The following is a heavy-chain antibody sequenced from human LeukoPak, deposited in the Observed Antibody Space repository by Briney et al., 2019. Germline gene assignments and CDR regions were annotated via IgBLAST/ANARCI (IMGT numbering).Heavy chain of an antibody. V-gene: IGHV1-24*01. J-gene: IGHJ5*02. Sequence: ASVKVSCKVFGYALTEISIHWVRQAPGKGLEWMGGFDPEDGETIYAEKFQARATLTEDTSRDTAYMELSSLRSEDTAVYYCATTGPVTVATTGWFDPWGQGTLVTVSS. CDR3: ATTGPVTVATTGWFDP. CDR2: FDPEDGET. D-gene: IGHD5-12*01. CDR1: GYALTEIS.